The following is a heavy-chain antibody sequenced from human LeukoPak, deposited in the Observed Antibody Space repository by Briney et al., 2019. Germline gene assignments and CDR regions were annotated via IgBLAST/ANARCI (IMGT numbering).Heavy chain of an antibody. CDR3: ARAAAGTYDSSGYWVH. J-gene: IGHJ4*02. D-gene: IGHD3-22*01. CDR2: IIPIFGTA. CDR1: GGTFSSYA. V-gene: IGHV1-69*13. Sequence: SVKVPCKASGGTFSSYAISWVRQAPGQGLEWMGGIIPIFGTANYAQKFQGRVTITADESTSTAYMELSSLRSEDTAVYYCARAAAGTYDSSGYWVHWGQGTLVTVSS.